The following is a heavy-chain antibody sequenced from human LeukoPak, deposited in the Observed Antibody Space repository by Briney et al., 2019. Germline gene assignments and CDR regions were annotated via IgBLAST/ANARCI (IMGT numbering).Heavy chain of an antibody. CDR3: ARQPRYCSSTSCYYYHYMDV. Sequence: SETLSLTCTVSGGSISSYYWSWIRQPPGKGLEWIGYIYYSGSTNYNPSLKSRVTISVDTSKNQFSLKLSSVTAADTAVYYCARQPRYCSSTSCYYYHYMDVWGKGTTVTVSS. J-gene: IGHJ6*03. CDR1: GGSISSYY. CDR2: IYYSGST. V-gene: IGHV4-59*01. D-gene: IGHD2-2*01.